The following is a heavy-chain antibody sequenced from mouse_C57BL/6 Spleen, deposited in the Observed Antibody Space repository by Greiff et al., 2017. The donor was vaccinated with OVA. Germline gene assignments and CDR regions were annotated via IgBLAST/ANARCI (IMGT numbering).Heavy chain of an antibody. CDR1: GYTFTSYW. Sequence: QVQLQQPGAELVRPGSSVKLSCKASGYTFTSYWMDWVKQRPGQGLEWIGNIYPSDSETHYNQKFKDKATLTVDKSSSTAYMQLSSLTSEVSAVYYCARSGSYDYDWSYWGQGTLVTVSA. CDR2: IYPSDSET. V-gene: IGHV1-61*01. D-gene: IGHD2-4*01. CDR3: ARSGSYDYDWSY. J-gene: IGHJ3*01.